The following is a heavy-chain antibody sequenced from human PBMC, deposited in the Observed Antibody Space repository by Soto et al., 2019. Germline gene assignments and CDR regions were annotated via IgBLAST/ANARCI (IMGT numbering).Heavy chain of an antibody. CDR2: ISYSGGST. J-gene: IGHJ4*02. V-gene: IGHV3-23*01. CDR3: AKVMGSTSSTANFDY. D-gene: IGHD3-10*01. Sequence: GGSLRLSCAASGFTFSMFAMNWVRQAPGKGLEWVASISYSGGSTNYADSVRGRFTISRDNSKSTLSLQMTSLRAEDTAVYYCAKVMGSTSSTANFDYWGRGTLVTVS. CDR1: GFTFSMFA.